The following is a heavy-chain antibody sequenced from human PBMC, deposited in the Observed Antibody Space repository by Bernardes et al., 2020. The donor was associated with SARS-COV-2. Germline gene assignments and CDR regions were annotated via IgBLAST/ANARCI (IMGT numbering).Heavy chain of an antibody. CDR1: GFTFTSSA. J-gene: IGHJ5*02. Sequence: SVKVSCKASGFTFTSSAVQWVRQARGQRLEWIGWIVVGSGNTNYAQKFQERVTITRDMSTSTAYMELSSLRSEDTAVYYCAAVLGYQLLYRGDDWFDPWGQGTLVTVSS. CDR3: AAVLGYQLLYRGDDWFDP. V-gene: IGHV1-58*01. D-gene: IGHD2-2*02. CDR2: IVVGSGNT.